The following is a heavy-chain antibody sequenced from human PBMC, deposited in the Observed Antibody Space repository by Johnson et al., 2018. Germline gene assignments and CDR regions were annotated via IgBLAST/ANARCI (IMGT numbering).Heavy chain of an antibody. D-gene: IGHD2-21*02. CDR1: GFTFSSYG. CDR2: ISSSSSTI. Sequence: VQLVESGGGVVQPGRSLRLSCTASGFTFSSYGMNWVRQAPGKGLERVSHISSSSSTIYYADSVKGRFTISRDNAKNSLYLQMNSLRGEGTAVYYCAMEKYCAGCCYLGSVDVFDIWGQGTMVTVSS. V-gene: IGHV3-48*01. J-gene: IGHJ3*02. CDR3: AMEKYCAGCCYLGSVDVFDI.